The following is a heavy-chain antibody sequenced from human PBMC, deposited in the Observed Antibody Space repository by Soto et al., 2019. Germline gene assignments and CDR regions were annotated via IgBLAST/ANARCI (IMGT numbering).Heavy chain of an antibody. Sequence: TGGSLRLSCAASGFTSSSYSMNWVRQAPGKGLEWVSYISSSSSTIYYADSVKGRFTISRDNAKNSLYLQMNSLRDEDTAVYYCARGRSGSPLWFDPWGQGTLVTVSS. CDR3: ARGRSGSPLWFDP. J-gene: IGHJ5*02. D-gene: IGHD1-26*01. V-gene: IGHV3-48*02. CDR1: GFTSSSYS. CDR2: ISSSSSTI.